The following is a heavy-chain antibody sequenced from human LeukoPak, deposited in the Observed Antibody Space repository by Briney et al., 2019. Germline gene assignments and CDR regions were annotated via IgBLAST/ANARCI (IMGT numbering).Heavy chain of an antibody. CDR3: ARVSGYDWESFYDY. V-gene: IGHV4-61*08. Sequence: SQTLSLTCAISGDSVSSNGAGWSWIRQPPGKGLEWIGFIYYSGSTNYNPSLKSRVTISLDTSKKQFPLKLRSVTAADTAVYYCARVSGYDWESFYDYWGQGTLVTVSS. CDR1: GDSVSSNGAG. D-gene: IGHD5-12*01. CDR2: IYYSGST. J-gene: IGHJ4*02.